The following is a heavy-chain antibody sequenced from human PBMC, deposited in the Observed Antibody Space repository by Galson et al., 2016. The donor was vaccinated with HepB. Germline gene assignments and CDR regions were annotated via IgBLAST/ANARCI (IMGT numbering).Heavy chain of an antibody. CDR3: ARGTRSVKGAAEV. J-gene: IGHJ4*02. CDR1: GGSISSHY. CDR2: IFYTGST. Sequence: SETLSLTCTASGGSISSHYWSWIRQPPGKGLEWLGFIFYTGSTKYNPSLKSRVTISVDTSKNQFSLKLSSVTAADTAVHYCARGTRSVKGAAEVWGQGTLVTVSS. D-gene: IGHD6-13*01. V-gene: IGHV4-59*11.